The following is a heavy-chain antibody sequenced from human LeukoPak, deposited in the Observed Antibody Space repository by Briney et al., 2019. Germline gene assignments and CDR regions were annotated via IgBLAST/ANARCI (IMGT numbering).Heavy chain of an antibody. CDR3: ARAEWSVSRGYHSPNFDS. V-gene: IGHV5-51*01. J-gene: IGHJ4*02. D-gene: IGHD3-22*01. CDR1: GYRFTTYW. Sequence: PGDSLKISCKGSGYRFTTYWIGWVRQMPGKGLEWMGILYPGDADARYSPSFQGQVIISADNSFSTVYLQWSSLKASDTAMYYCARAEWSVSRGYHSPNFDSWGQGTLVTVSS. CDR2: LYPGDADA.